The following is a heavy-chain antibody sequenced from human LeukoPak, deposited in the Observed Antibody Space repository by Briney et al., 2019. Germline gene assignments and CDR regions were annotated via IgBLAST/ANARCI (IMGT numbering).Heavy chain of an antibody. D-gene: IGHD7-27*01. V-gene: IGHV3-23*01. CDR3: ANGED. Sequence: GGSLRLSCAASGFTFSSYAMSWVRQAPGKGLEWVSGISGDGRSTYHADSVKGRFTISRDNSKNSLYLQMNSLRAEDTAIYHCANGEDWGQGTLVTVSS. J-gene: IGHJ4*02. CDR2: ISGDGRST. CDR1: GFTFSSYA.